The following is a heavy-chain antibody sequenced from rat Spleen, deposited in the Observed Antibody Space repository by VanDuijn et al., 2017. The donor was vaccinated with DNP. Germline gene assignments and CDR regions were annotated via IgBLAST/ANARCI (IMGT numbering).Heavy chain of an antibody. CDR3: ARWNIGTTTLDY. D-gene: IGHD1-5*01. V-gene: IGHV3-1*01. CDR2: ISYSGST. Sequence: EVQLQESGPGLVKPSQSLSLTCSVTGYSITSTYWGWIRKFPGNKMEWVGHISYSGSTSYNPSLKSRISITRDTSKNQFLLQLNSVTSGDTATYYCARWNIGTTTLDYWGQGVMVTVSS. CDR1: GYSITSTY. J-gene: IGHJ2*01.